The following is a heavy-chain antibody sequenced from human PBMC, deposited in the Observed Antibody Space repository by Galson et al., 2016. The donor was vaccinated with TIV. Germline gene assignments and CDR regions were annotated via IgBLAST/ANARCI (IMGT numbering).Heavy chain of an antibody. J-gene: IGHJ4*02. Sequence: SVKVSCKASGGTFMSHSITWVRQAPGQGLEWMGGIIPVFGKANYAQKFQGRVTITTDESTGTAYMELSSLTSEDTAVYYRARQVAYTYGQEQWGQGTLVTVSS. CDR2: IIPVFGKA. CDR3: ARQVAYTYGQEQ. CDR1: GGTFMSHS. D-gene: IGHD5-18*01. V-gene: IGHV1-69*05.